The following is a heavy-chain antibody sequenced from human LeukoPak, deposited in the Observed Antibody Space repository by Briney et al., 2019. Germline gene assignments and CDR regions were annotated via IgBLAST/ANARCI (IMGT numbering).Heavy chain of an antibody. CDR3: ARGGGVVVPPALPPFQH. CDR1: GYTFTGYY. Sequence: ASVKVSCKTSGYTFTGYYLHWVRQAPGQGLEWMGWINPNSGGTNYAQMFQGRVTVARDTSISTAYMELSRLRSDDTAVYYCARGGGVVVPPALPPFQHWGQGTLVTVSS. CDR2: INPNSGGT. J-gene: IGHJ1*01. D-gene: IGHD2-2*01. V-gene: IGHV1-2*02.